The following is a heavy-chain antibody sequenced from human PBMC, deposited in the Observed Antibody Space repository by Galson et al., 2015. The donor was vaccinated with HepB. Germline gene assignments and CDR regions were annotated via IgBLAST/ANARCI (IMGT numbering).Heavy chain of an antibody. V-gene: IGHV3-64D*08. CDR1: GFTLSDSV. CDR2: FSTNGHNI. CDR3: VKGKGWLLPDH. Sequence: SLRLSCAGSGFTLSDSVMHWVRQAPGKGLEYVSAFSTNGHNIQYANSVKGRFSIFRDIPKNSLYLQMSSLREEDTAIYYCVKGKGWLLPDHWGQGTLVIVSS. D-gene: IGHD2-15*01. J-gene: IGHJ5*02.